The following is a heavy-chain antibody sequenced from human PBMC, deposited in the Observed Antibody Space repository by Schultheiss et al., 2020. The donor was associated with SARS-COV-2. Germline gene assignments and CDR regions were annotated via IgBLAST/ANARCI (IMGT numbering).Heavy chain of an antibody. CDR2: TYYRSKWYN. V-gene: IGHV6-1*01. CDR3: ARAVGLVAATSPYFDY. Sequence: SETLSLTCAISGDSVSSNSAAWNWIRQSPSRGLEWLGRTYYRSKWYNDYAVSVKSRITINPDTSKNQFSLQLNSVTPEDTAVYYCARAVGLVAATSPYFDYWGQGTLVTVSS. CDR1: GDSVSSNSAA. D-gene: IGHD2-15*01. J-gene: IGHJ4*02.